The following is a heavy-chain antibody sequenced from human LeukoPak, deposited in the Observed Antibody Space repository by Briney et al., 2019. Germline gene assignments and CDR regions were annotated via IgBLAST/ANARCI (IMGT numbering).Heavy chain of an antibody. CDR2: IYSDGYT. D-gene: IGHD3-9*01. CDR3: ARDFDGGSTGFDC. V-gene: IGHV3-53*01. Sequence: GGSLRLSCTASGFTVSGNFMSWVRQAPGKGLEWVSVIYSDGYTFCADSVRGRFTISRDNSKNTLYLQMNSLRAEDTAVYYCARDFDGGSTGFDCWGQGTLVTVSS. J-gene: IGHJ4*02. CDR1: GFTVSGNF.